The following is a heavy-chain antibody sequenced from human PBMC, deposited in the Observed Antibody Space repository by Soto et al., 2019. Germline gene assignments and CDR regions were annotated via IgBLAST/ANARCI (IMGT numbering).Heavy chain of an antibody. V-gene: IGHV4-59*01. D-gene: IGHD3-16*02. CDR1: GGSISSYY. J-gene: IGHJ6*02. Sequence: SETLSLTCTVSGGSISSYYWSWIRQPPGKGLEWIGYVYYSGSTNYNPSLKSRVTISVDTSKNQFSLKLSSVTAADTAVYYCARDSRVDYDYVWGSYRPYYYYGMDVWGQGTTVTVSS. CDR2: VYYSGST. CDR3: ARDSRVDYDYVWGSYRPYYYYGMDV.